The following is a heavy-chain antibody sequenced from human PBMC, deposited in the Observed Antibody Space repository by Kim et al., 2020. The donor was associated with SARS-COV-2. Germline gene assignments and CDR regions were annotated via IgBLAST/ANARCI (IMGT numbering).Heavy chain of an antibody. V-gene: IGHV3-23*03. CDR1: GFAFSTFA. J-gene: IGHJ4*02. Sequence: GGSLRLSCAASGFAFSTFAMTWVRQAPGKGLEWVSLIFSDGSMRYYADSVKGRFTISRDNSGNTLYLHMSSLGVEDTAVYFCAKELGLGSCYGASCYIDWGQGTQVTVSS. CDR3: AKELGLGSCYGASCYID. CDR2: IFSDGSMR. D-gene: IGHD2-15*01.